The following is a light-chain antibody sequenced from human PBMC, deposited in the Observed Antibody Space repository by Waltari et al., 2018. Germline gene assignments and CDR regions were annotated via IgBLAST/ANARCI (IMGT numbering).Light chain of an antibody. CDR2: EVS. Sequence: QSALTQPAPVAGSPGQSITIPCAGTSRDVGGYNYVARYQPHPGKAPNLMMYEVSNRPSGVSNRFSGSKSGNTASLTISGLQAEDEADYYCSSYTSSSTPWVFGGGTKLTVL. V-gene: IGLV2-14*01. CDR3: SSYTSSSTPWV. CDR1: SRDVGGYNY. J-gene: IGLJ3*02.